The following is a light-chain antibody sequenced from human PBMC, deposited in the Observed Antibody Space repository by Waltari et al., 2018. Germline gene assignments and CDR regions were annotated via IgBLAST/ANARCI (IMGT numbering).Light chain of an antibody. Sequence: QSALTQPASVSGSPGQSITISCTGTASDVGGYNYVSWYRQHPGKAPKLMIYEGTNRPSGVSNRFSGSESGNPASLTISGLQAEDEADYYCSSYSTSSTLVFGGGTRVTVL. V-gene: IGLV2-14*01. CDR1: ASDVGGYNY. J-gene: IGLJ3*02. CDR2: EGT. CDR3: SSYSTSSTLV.